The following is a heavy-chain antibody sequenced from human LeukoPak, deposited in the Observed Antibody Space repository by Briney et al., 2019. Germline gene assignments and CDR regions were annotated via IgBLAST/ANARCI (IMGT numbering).Heavy chain of an antibody. CDR3: AELGITMIGGV. V-gene: IGHV3-48*03. Sequence: PGGSLRLSCAASGFTFSSYDMNWVRQAPGKGLEWVSYISSSGSTIYYTDSVKGRFTISRDNAKNSLYLQMNSLRAKDTAVYYCAELGITMIGGVWGKGTTVTISS. CDR1: GFTFSSYD. J-gene: IGHJ6*04. CDR2: ISSSGSTI. D-gene: IGHD3-10*02.